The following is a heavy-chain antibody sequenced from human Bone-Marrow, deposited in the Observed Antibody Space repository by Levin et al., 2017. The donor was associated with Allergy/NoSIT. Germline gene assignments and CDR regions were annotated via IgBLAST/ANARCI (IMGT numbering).Heavy chain of an antibody. CDR2: IYSVGTT. V-gene: IGHV3-66*01. Sequence: GGSLRLSCEVSGFTVRNNYMSWVRQAPGKGLEWVSLIYSVGTTDYADSVKGRFTISRDNWKNSLSLQMNSLRVEDTAVYYCAGGPSSGYWGQGSLVTVSS. CDR3: AGGPSSGY. D-gene: IGHD3-16*01. J-gene: IGHJ4*02. CDR1: GFTVRNNY.